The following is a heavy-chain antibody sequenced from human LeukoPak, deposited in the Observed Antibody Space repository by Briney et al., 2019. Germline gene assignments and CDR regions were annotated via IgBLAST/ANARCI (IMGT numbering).Heavy chain of an antibody. CDR3: ARSKFDPVAGDY. D-gene: IGHD6-19*01. Sequence: SETLSLTCTVSGGSISSGGYYWSWIRQHPGKGLEWIGYIYYSGSTNYNPSLKSRVTISVDTSKNQFSLKLSSVTAADTAVYYCARSKFDPVAGDYWGQGTLVTVSS. V-gene: IGHV4-61*08. J-gene: IGHJ4*02. CDR2: IYYSGST. CDR1: GGSISSGGYY.